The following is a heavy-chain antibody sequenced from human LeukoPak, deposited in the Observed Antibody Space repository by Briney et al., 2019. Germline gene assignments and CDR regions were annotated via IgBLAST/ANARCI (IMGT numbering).Heavy chain of an antibody. CDR1: GFTFSSIA. J-gene: IGHJ6*02. D-gene: IGHD2-15*01. CDR2: ISGSGGGT. Sequence: GGSLRLSCAASGFTFSSIAMSWVRQAPDKGLEWVSTISGSGGGTYYADSVKGRFTSSRDDSKNTLYLQMNSLRADDTAVYYCARAKYCSGAACFSYYYYGMDVWGQGTTVTVSS. CDR3: ARAKYCSGAACFSYYYYGMDV. V-gene: IGHV3-23*01.